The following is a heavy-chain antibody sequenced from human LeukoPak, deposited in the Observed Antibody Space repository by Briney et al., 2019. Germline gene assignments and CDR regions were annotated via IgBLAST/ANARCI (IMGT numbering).Heavy chain of an antibody. CDR1: GGPIRSYY. CDR3: ARHSSSWYPDY. D-gene: IGHD6-13*01. CDR2: IHYTGST. V-gene: IGHV4-59*08. J-gene: IGHJ4*02. Sequence: SETLSLTCTVSGGPIRSYYWSWIRQPPGKGLEWIGYIHYTGSTNYNPSLKSRVTISVDTSKNQFSLQLSSVTATDTAVYFCARHSSSWYPDYWGQGTLVTVSS.